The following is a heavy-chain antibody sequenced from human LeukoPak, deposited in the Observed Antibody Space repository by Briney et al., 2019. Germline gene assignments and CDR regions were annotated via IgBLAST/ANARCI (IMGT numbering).Heavy chain of an antibody. Sequence: GGSLRLSCAASGFTVSSNYMSWVRQAPGKGLERVSVIYSGGSTYYADSVKGRFTISRDNSKNTLYLQMNSLRAEDTAVYYCARDLITIFGVVDYWGQGPLVTVSS. J-gene: IGHJ4*02. V-gene: IGHV3-66*02. CDR3: ARDLITIFGVVDY. D-gene: IGHD3-3*01. CDR1: GFTVSSNY. CDR2: IYSGGST.